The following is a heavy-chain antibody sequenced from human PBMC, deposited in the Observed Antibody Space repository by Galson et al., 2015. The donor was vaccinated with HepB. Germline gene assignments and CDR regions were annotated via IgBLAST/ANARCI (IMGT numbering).Heavy chain of an antibody. CDR3: ALEGDTAMVLFDY. D-gene: IGHD5-18*01. CDR2: INPSGGST. Sequence: SVKVSCRASGYTFTSYYMHWVRQAPGQGLEWMGIINPSGGSTSYAQKFQGRVTMTRDTSTSTVYMELSSLRSEDTAVYYCALEGDTAMVLFDYWGQGTLVTVSS. J-gene: IGHJ4*02. V-gene: IGHV1-46*01. CDR1: GYTFTSYY.